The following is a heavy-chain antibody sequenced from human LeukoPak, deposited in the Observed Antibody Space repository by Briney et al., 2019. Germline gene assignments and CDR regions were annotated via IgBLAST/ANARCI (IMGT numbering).Heavy chain of an antibody. Sequence: SETLSLTCTVSGGPISSYYWSWLRQPPGKGLEWVGYIYYSGSTNYNPSLKRRITISVDTSKNQFSLKLSSVTAADTAVYYCARGGTKYDFWSGAWWFDPWGQGTLVTVSS. J-gene: IGHJ5*02. V-gene: IGHV4-59*01. CDR3: ARGGTKYDFWSGAWWFDP. CDR1: GGPISSYY. D-gene: IGHD3-3*01. CDR2: IYYSGST.